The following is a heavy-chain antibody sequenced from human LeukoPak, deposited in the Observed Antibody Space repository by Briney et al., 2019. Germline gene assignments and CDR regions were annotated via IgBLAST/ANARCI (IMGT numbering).Heavy chain of an antibody. Sequence: GGSLRLSCAASGLTFSSYSMNWVRQAPGKGLEWVSSISSSSSYIYYADSLKGRFTISRDNAKNSLYLQMNSLRAEDTAVYYCAGDFYDDNSGRRDDAFDIWGQGTMVTVSS. V-gene: IGHV3-21*01. CDR2: ISSSSSYI. CDR3: AGDFYDDNSGRRDDAFDI. CDR1: GLTFSSYS. J-gene: IGHJ3*02. D-gene: IGHD3-22*01.